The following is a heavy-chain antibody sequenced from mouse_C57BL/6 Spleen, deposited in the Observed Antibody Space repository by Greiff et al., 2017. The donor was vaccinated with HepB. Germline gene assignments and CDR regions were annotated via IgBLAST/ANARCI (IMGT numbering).Heavy chain of an antibody. D-gene: IGHD2-1*01. CDR2: ISNGGGST. CDR3: ASPIYYGAY. CDR1: GFTFSDYY. V-gene: IGHV5-12*01. J-gene: IGHJ3*01. Sequence: EVKLVESGGGLVQPGGSLKLSCAASGFTFSDYYMYWVRQTPETRLEWVAYISNGGGSTYYPDTVKGRFTISRDNAKKTLYLQMSGMKSEATAMYYCASPIYYGAYWGQGTLVTVSA.